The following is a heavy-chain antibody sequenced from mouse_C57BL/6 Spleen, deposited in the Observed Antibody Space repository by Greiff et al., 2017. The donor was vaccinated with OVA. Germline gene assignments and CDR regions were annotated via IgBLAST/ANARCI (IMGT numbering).Heavy chain of an antibody. CDR1: GYTFTSYC. D-gene: IGHD2-2*01. Sequence: QVQLQQPGAELVKPGASVKLSCKASGYTFTSYCMHWVKQRPGQGLEWIGMIHPISGSTNYNEKFKSKATLTVNKSSSTAYVLLSSLTSEDSAVYYCAREWLPDYWGQGTTLTVSS. V-gene: IGHV1-64*01. J-gene: IGHJ2*01. CDR2: IHPISGST. CDR3: AREWLPDY.